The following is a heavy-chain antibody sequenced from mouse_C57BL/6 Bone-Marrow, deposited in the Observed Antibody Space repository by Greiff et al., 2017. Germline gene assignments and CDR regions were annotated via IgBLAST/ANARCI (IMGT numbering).Heavy chain of an antibody. CDR3: AIRAWFAY. Sequence: VQLQQPGAELVKPGASVKLSCTASGYTFTSYSMHWVKQRPGQGLEWIGMIHPNSGSTNYHEKFKSKATLTVDKSSITAYKQLSSLTSEDSAVYYCAIRAWFAYWGQGTLVTVSA. CDR1: GYTFTSYS. V-gene: IGHV1-64*01. J-gene: IGHJ3*01. CDR2: IHPNSGST.